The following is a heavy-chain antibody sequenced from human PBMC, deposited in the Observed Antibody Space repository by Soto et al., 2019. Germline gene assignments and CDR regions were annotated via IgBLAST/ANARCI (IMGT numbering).Heavy chain of an antibody. CDR3: GRVADSRYYTVEY. D-gene: IGHD3-22*01. CDR1: GFTLSISS. Sequence: PGGSLRLSCAASGFTLSISSMNWVRQAPGKGLEWVSYIRRYTSVTSYADSVKGRFTISRDNAKNSLYLQMNSLRVEDTAVYYCGRVADSRYYTVEYWGQGTLVTVSS. CDR2: IRRYTSVT. J-gene: IGHJ4*02. V-gene: IGHV3-48*01.